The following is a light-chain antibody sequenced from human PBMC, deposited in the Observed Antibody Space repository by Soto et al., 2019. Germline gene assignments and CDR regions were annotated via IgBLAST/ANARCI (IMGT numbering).Light chain of an antibody. V-gene: IGLV1-40*01. J-gene: IGLJ1*01. CDR1: SSNIGAGYD. CDR2: GND. CDR3: QSYDRSMSGSV. Sequence: QSVLTQPPSVSGAPGQSVTISCTGSSSNIGAGYDVYWYQQLPGAAPKLLIFGNDNRPSGVPDRFSGSRSGTSASLAITGLQAEDEADYYCQSYDRSMSGSVFGAGTKLTVL.